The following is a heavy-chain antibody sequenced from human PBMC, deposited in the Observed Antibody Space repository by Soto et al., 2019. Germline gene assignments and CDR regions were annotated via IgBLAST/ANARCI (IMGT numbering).Heavy chain of an antibody. Sequence: ASVKVSCKASGYTFTSYDINWVRQATGQGLEWMGWMNPNSGNTGYAQKFQGRVTMTRNTSISTAYMELSSLRSEDTAVYYCARSTTYYDFWSGYFNYYYYYVDVWGKGTTVTVSS. D-gene: IGHD3-3*01. CDR1: GYTFTSYD. CDR3: ARSTTYYDFWSGYFNYYYYYVDV. CDR2: MNPNSGNT. V-gene: IGHV1-8*01. J-gene: IGHJ6*03.